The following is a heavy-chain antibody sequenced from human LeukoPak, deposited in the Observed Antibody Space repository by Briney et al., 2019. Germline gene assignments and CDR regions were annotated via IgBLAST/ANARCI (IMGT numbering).Heavy chain of an antibody. D-gene: IGHD3-22*01. CDR2: ISAYNGNT. V-gene: IGHV1-18*01. CDR1: GYTFTSYG. Sequence: GASVKVSCRASGYTFTSYGISWVRQAPGQGLEWMGWISAYNGNTNYAQKLQGRVTMTTDTSTSTAYMELRSLRSDDTAVYYCARDSGIYDSSGYYYYYYGMDVWGQGTTVTVSS. J-gene: IGHJ6*02. CDR3: ARDSGIYDSSGYYYYYYGMDV.